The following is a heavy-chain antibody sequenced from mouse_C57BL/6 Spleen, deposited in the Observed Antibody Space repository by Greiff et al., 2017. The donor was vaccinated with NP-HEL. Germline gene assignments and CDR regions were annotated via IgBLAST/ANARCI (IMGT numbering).Heavy chain of an antibody. CDR3: ARDGYYLYAMDY. CDR2: IHPNSGST. D-gene: IGHD2-3*01. V-gene: IGHV1-64*01. J-gene: IGHJ4*01. Sequence: QVQLQQSGAELVKPGASVKLSCKASGYTFTSYWMHWVKQRPGQGLEWIGMIHPNSGSTNYNEKFKSKATLTVDKSSSTAYMQLSSLTSEDSAVYHCARDGYYLYAMDYWGQGTSVTVSS. CDR1: GYTFTSYW.